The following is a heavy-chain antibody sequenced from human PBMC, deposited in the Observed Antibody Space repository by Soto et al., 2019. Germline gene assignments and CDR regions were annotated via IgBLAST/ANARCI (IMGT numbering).Heavy chain of an antibody. CDR1: GYTFTSYA. D-gene: IGHD2-21*02. Sequence: QVQLVQSGAEEKKPGASVKVSCKASGYTFTSYAMHWVRRAPGQRLEWMGWINAGNGNTKYSQKFQGRVTITRDPSASTAYMELSSLRSEDTAVYYCARSIVVVTALDYWGQGTLVTVSS. CDR2: INAGNGNT. J-gene: IGHJ4*02. V-gene: IGHV1-3*05. CDR3: ARSIVVVTALDY.